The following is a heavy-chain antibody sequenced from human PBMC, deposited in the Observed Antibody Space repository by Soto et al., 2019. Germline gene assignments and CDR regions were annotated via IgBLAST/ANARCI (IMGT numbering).Heavy chain of an antibody. CDR2: INPSGGST. CDR3: AREKRAARLVDY. Sequence: QVQLVQSGAEVKKPGASVKVSCKASGYTFTSYYMHWVRQAPGQGLEWMGIINPSGGSTSYAQKCQGRVTMPRDTSTSTVYMELSSLRSEDTAVYYCAREKRAARLVDYWGQGTLVTVSS. D-gene: IGHD6-6*01. J-gene: IGHJ4*02. CDR1: GYTFTSYY. V-gene: IGHV1-46*01.